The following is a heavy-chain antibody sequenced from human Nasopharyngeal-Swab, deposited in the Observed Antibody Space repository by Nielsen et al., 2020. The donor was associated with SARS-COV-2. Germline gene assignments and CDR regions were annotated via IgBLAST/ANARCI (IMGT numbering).Heavy chain of an antibody. J-gene: IGHJ2*01. D-gene: IGHD1-26*01. CDR1: GGSISSYY. CDR2: IYYSGST. CDR3: ARGGRSSWYFDL. Sequence: SETLSLTCTVSGGSISSYYWSWIRQPPGKGLEWIGYIYYSGSTNYNPSLKSRVTISVDTSKNQFSLKLSSVTAADTAIYYCARGGRSSWYFDLWGRGTLVTVSS. V-gene: IGHV4-59*01.